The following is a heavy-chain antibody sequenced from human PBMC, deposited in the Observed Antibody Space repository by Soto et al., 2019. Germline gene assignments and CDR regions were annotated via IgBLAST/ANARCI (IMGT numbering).Heavy chain of an antibody. V-gene: IGHV3-66*01. J-gene: IGHJ4*02. CDR2: IYTAGSA. CDR3: ARVPSSSYHYFDY. Sequence: EVHLVESGGGLVQPGGSLRLSCAVSGFTVSSYYMSWVRQAPGKGLEWVSVIYTAGSADFADSVKGRFTISRDNSKNTLYLQMSSLRAEDTAVYYCARVPSSSYHYFDYWGQGTLVTVSS. CDR1: GFTVSSYY. D-gene: IGHD6-13*01.